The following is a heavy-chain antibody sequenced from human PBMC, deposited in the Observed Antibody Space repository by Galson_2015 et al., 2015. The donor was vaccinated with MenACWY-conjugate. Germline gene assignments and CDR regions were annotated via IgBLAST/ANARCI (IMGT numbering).Heavy chain of an antibody. V-gene: IGHV6-1*01. CDR2: TYYRSRRHN. CDR1: GDSVSSNSAA. CDR3: ARGVTRTSGTINWYFDF. J-gene: IGHJ2*01. D-gene: IGHD6-13*01. Sequence: CAISGDSVSSNSAAWTWIRQSPSRGLEWLGRTYYRSRRHNDYGVAVKCRITINPDTSRNQLSLQLSSVTPEDTAVYYCARGVTRTSGTINWYFDFWGRGTLVTVSS.